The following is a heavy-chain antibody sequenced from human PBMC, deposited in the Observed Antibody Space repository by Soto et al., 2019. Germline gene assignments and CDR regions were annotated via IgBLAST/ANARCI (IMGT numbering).Heavy chain of an antibody. Sequence: QVRLEKSEPEVKKTGASVKVSCKASGYTFTSYGISWVRQAPGQGLEWMGWINIYSGDANYAQSFQDRVTMTRDTSTNTVYMEMRTLRSDDTAVYYCARALYYYDNSGLAYWGQGTLVTVSS. CDR3: ARALYYYDNSGLAY. J-gene: IGHJ4*02. D-gene: IGHD3-22*01. V-gene: IGHV1-18*01. CDR2: INIYSGDA. CDR1: GYTFTSYG.